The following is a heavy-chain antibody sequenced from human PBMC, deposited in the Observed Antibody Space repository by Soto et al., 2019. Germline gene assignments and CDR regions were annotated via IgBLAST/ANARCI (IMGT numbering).Heavy chain of an antibody. D-gene: IGHD1-7*01. CDR1: GFTFSSYG. V-gene: IGHV3-30*18. CDR3: AKDSAGTPDY. J-gene: IGHJ4*02. CDR2: ISYDGSNK. Sequence: VQLVESGGGVVQPGRSLRLSCAASGFTFSSYGMHWVRQAPGKGLEWVAVISYDGSNKYYADSVKGRFTISRDNSKNTLYLQMNSLRAEDTAVYYCAKDSAGTPDYWGQGTLVTVSS.